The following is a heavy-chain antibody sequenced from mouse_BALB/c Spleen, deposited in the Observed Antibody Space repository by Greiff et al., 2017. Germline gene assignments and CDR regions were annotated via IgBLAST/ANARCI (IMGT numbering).Heavy chain of an antibody. J-gene: IGHJ3*01. Sequence: LQQPGSELVRPGASVKLSCKASGYTFTSYWMHWVKQRHGQGLEWIGNIYPGSGSTNYDEKFKSKGTLTVDTSSSTAYMQLSSLTSEDSAVYYCTRRGDGSSFAYWGQGTLVTVSA. CDR2: IYPGSGST. CDR3: TRRGDGSSFAY. V-gene: IGHV1S22*01. CDR1: GYTFTSYW. D-gene: IGHD1-1*01.